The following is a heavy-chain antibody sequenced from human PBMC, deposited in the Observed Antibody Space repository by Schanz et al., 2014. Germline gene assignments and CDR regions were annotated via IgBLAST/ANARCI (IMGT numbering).Heavy chain of an antibody. CDR2: IGTSGGT. V-gene: IGHV3-23*01. Sequence: DVHLLESGGGLVQPGGSLRLSCAASEFTFSTDAMSWVRQAPGKGLEWVSTIGTSGGTNYAESVKGRFTISRDNSKNTLYLQMNSLRAEDTAVYFCAKSERNEDWGQGTLVTVSS. D-gene: IGHD1-1*01. CDR1: EFTFSTDA. CDR3: AKSERNED. J-gene: IGHJ4*02.